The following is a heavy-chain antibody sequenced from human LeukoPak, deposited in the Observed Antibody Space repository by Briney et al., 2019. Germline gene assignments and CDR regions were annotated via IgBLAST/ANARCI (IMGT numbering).Heavy chain of an antibody. V-gene: IGHV5-51*01. CDR3: ARGKVVAATISFFDY. CDR2: IYPGDSDT. D-gene: IGHD2-15*01. Sequence: GESLKISCKGSGYSFTSYWIGWARQMPGKGLEWMGIIYPGDSDTRYSPSFQGQVTISADKSISTAYLQWSSLKVSDTAMYYCARGKVVAATISFFDYWGQGTLVTVSS. J-gene: IGHJ4*02. CDR1: GYSFTSYW.